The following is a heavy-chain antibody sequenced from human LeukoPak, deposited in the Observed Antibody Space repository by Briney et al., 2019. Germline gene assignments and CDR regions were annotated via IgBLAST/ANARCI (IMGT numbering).Heavy chain of an antibody. D-gene: IGHD6-13*01. Sequence: GGSLGLSCAASGFTFSSYAMSRVRQAPGKGLEWVSAISGSGGSTYYADSVKGRFTISRDNSKNTLYLQMNSLRAEDTAVYYCAKDPRQQQLVPYWGQGTLVTVSS. CDR2: ISGSGGST. V-gene: IGHV3-23*01. CDR1: GFTFSSYA. CDR3: AKDPRQQQLVPY. J-gene: IGHJ4*02.